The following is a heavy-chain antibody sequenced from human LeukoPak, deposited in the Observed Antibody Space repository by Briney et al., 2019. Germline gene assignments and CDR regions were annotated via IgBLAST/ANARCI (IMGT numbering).Heavy chain of an antibody. CDR1: GFTFSSYA. CDR2: ISSTGSYI. CDR3: ARRQSTIAAAFDY. Sequence: PGGSLRLSCAASGFTFSSYAMSWVRQAPGKGLEWVSSISSTGSYIYYADSLKGRFTISRDNAKNSLYLQMNSLRAEDAAVYYCARRQSTIAAAFDYWGQGTLVTVSS. J-gene: IGHJ4*02. D-gene: IGHD6-13*01. V-gene: IGHV3-21*01.